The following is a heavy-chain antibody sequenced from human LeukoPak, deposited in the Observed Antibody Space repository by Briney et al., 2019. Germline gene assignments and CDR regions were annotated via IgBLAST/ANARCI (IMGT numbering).Heavy chain of an antibody. Sequence: SETLSLTCTVSGGSISSYYWSWIRQPPGKGLEWIGYIYYSGSTNYNPSLKSRVTISVDTSKNQFSLKLSSVTAADTAVYYCARVRGTNYYYYGMDVWGQGTTVTVSS. J-gene: IGHJ6*02. D-gene: IGHD1-1*01. V-gene: IGHV4-59*01. CDR3: ARVRGTNYYYYGMDV. CDR1: GGSISSYY. CDR2: IYYSGST.